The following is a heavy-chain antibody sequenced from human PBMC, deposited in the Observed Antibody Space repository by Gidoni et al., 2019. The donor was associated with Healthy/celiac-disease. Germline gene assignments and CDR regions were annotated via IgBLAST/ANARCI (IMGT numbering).Heavy chain of an antibody. Sequence: EVQLVESGGGLVKPGGSLRLSCAASGFTFSSYSMNWVRQAPGKGLECVSSIRSSSSYIYYADSVKGRFTISRDNAKNSLYLQMNSLRAEDTAVYYCARDRTQLLPDYWGQGTLVTVSS. J-gene: IGHJ4*02. V-gene: IGHV3-21*01. CDR1: GFTFSSYS. CDR3: ARDRTQLLPDY. CDR2: IRSSSSYI. D-gene: IGHD2-15*01.